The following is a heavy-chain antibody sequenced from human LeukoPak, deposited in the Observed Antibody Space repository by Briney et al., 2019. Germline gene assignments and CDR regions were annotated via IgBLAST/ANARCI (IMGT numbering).Heavy chain of an antibody. CDR2: IYYSGST. D-gene: IGHD1-26*01. CDR3: ARGVGATSAWYFDL. CDR1: GGSISSYY. J-gene: IGHJ2*01. Sequence: SETLSLTCTVSGGSISSYYWNLIRQPPGKGLEWIGYIYYSGSTNYNPSLKSRVTISVDTSKNQFSLKLSSVTAADTAVYYCARGVGATSAWYFDLWGRGTLVTVSS. V-gene: IGHV4-59*01.